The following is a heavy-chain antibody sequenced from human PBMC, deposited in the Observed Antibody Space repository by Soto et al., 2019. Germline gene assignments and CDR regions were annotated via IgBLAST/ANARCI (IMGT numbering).Heavy chain of an antibody. D-gene: IGHD6-19*01. CDR1: VFTFDDYA. V-gene: IGHV3-9*01. CDR2: ISWNSGRI. J-gene: IGHJ4*02. Sequence: EVQLVDSGGGWVQPGRSLSLACAASVFTFDDYAMHWVRQGPGKGLEWVSGISWNSGRIDNADSVKGRFTNSRDNAKKSLYLPMHTLSCEDTALYYCAKDIRAYGRGWTDFDNWGQGTLVTVYS. CDR3: AKDIRAYGRGWTDFDN.